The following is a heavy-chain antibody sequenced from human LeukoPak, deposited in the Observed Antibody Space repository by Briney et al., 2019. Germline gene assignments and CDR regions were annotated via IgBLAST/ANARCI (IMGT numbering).Heavy chain of an antibody. D-gene: IGHD2-8*01. CDR3: VCSLNGYFDY. Sequence: VKVSCKASGGTFSSYAISWVRQAPGQGLEWMGRINPNSGGTNYAQKFQGRVTMTRDTSISTAYMELSRLRSDDTAVYYCVCSLNGYFDYWGQGTLVTVSS. V-gene: IGHV1-2*06. CDR2: INPNSGGT. CDR1: GGTFSSYA. J-gene: IGHJ4*02.